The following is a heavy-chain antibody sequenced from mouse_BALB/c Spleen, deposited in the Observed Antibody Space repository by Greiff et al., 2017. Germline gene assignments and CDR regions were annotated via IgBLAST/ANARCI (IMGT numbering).Heavy chain of an antibody. CDR3: ARNRRPYYYAMDY. CDR2: IWSGGST. Sequence: VQLQQSGPGLVQPSQSLSITCTVSGFSLTSYGVHWVRQSPGKGLEWLGVIWSGGSTDYNAAFISRLGISKDNSKSQVFFKMNSLQADDTAIDYCARNRRPYYYAMDYWGQGTSVTVSS. CDR1: GFSLTSYG. V-gene: IGHV2-4-1*01. J-gene: IGHJ4*01.